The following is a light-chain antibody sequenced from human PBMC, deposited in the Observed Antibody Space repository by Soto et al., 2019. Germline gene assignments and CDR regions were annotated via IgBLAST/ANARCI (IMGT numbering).Light chain of an antibody. V-gene: IGKV3-20*01. J-gene: IGKJ1*01. CDR3: QQYGTSPGT. CDR1: QSVSSTY. Sequence: EIVLTQSPGTLSLSPGERATLLCRASQSVSSTYLAWYQQKPGQAPRLLIYDLSSRATGIPDRFSGRGSGTDFTLTTSRMESEDFAVYYCQQYGTSPGTFGQGTKVEIK. CDR2: DLS.